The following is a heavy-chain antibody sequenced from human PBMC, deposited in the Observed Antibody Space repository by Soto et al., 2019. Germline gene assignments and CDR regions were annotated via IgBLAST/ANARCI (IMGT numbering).Heavy chain of an antibody. J-gene: IGHJ4*02. CDR3: GRILRHKYYPPDY. V-gene: IGHV2-70*01. Sequence: ESGPTLVNPTETLTLTCTFSGFSLSTSAFCVTWIRQPPGKALEWLALIDWNNIKYYKTSLKTRLTLSKGTSRNQVVLTMTNVVPVDTGTYFCGRILRHKYYPPDYWGQGIQVTVSS. D-gene: IGHD1-26*01. CDR1: GFSLSTSAFC. CDR2: IDWNNIK.